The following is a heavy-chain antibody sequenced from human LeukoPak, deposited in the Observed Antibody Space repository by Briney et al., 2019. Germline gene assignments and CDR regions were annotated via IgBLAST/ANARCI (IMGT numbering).Heavy chain of an antibody. V-gene: IGHV1-2*02. CDR2: INPNSGGT. J-gene: IGHJ6*03. Sequence: VKVSCKASGYTFTGYYMHWVRQAPGQGLEWMGWINPNSGGTNYAQKFQGRVTMTRDTSISTAYMELSRLRSDDTAVYYCARDLWYCSSTSCYGYYYYYMDVWGKGTTVTVSS. D-gene: IGHD2-2*01. CDR3: ARDLWYCSSTSCYGYYYYYMDV. CDR1: GYTFTGYY.